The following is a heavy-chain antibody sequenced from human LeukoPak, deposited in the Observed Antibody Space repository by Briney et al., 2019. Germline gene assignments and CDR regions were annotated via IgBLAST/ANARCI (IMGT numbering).Heavy chain of an antibody. J-gene: IGHJ5*02. CDR3: ARVGLPSSYNWNYVWFVP. V-gene: IGHV1-69*05. CDR1: GGTFSSYA. CDR2: IIPIFGTA. Sequence: ASVKVSCKASGGTFSSYAISWVRQAPGQGLEWMGGIIPIFGTANYAQKFQGRVTITTDESTSTAYMELSSLRSEDTAVYYCARVGLPSSYNWNYVWFVPWGQGTLVTVSS. D-gene: IGHD1-7*01.